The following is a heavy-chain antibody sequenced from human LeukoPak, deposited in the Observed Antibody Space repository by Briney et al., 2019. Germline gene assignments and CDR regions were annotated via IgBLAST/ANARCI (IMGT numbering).Heavy chain of an antibody. V-gene: IGHV3-23*01. CDR3: AKLGPQGAPGSPRYVEYFQH. J-gene: IGHJ1*01. Sequence: PGGSLRLSCAASGFTFSSYAMSWVRQAPGKGLEWVSAISGSGGSTYYADSVKGRFTISRDNSKNTLYLQMNSLRAEDTAVYYCAKLGPQGAPGSPRYVEYFQHWGQGTLVTVSS. D-gene: IGHD1-1*01. CDR1: GFTFSSYA. CDR2: ISGSGGST.